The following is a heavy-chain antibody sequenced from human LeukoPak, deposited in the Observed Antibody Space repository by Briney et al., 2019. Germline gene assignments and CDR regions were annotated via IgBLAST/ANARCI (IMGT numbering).Heavy chain of an antibody. CDR1: GGTFSSYA. V-gene: IGHV1-69*13. CDR3: ARYCSGGSCYPNDDAFDI. D-gene: IGHD2-15*01. CDR2: IIPIFGTA. J-gene: IGHJ3*02. Sequence: ASVKVSCKASGGTFSSYAISWVRQAPGQGLEWTGGIIPIFGTANYAQKFQGRVTITADESTSTAYMELSSLRSEDTAVYYCARYCSGGSCYPNDDAFDIWGQGTMVTVSS.